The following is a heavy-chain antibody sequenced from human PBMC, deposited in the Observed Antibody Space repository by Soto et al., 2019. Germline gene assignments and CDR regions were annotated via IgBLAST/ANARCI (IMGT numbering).Heavy chain of an antibody. CDR3: TIGSWSGEVFDI. D-gene: IGHD2-21*01. V-gene: IGHV1-69*02. CDR1: GGTFSTYS. CDR2: IIPMLGIA. J-gene: IGHJ3*02. Sequence: QVQLVQSGAEVKKPGSSVKVYCKDSGGTFSTYSLFWVRQAPGQGLEWMGRIIPMLGIANYAQRFQDRVPINADKSTATAYMELSSLRSEDTALYYCTIGSWSGEVFDIWGQGTMVNGSS.